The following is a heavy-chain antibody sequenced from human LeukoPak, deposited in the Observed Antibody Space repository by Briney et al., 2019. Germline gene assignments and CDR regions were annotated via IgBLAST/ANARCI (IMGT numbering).Heavy chain of an antibody. V-gene: IGHV3-7*01. J-gene: IGHJ4*02. Sequence: GGSLRLSCAVSGFTFSDFWMSWVRQAPGRGLEWVANIHPEGNEKYHVESVKGRFTISRDNAKNSLFLQMNGLRVEDTAVYYCAGYTAMVGYFDYWGQGTLVTVSS. D-gene: IGHD5-18*01. CDR2: IHPEGNEK. CDR3: AGYTAMVGYFDY. CDR1: GFTFSDFW.